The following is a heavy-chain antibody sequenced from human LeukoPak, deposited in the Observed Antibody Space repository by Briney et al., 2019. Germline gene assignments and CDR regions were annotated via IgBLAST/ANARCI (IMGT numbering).Heavy chain of an antibody. Sequence: PGGSLRLSCAASGFMFSSNWMSWVRQAPGEGLEWVSSVSSTGGSTYYADSVKGRFTISRDNYKNTLYLQMNSLRAEDTAVYHCARYPVRGVNPYYFDYWGQGTLVTVSS. CDR1: GFMFSSNW. CDR3: ARYPVRGVNPYYFDY. CDR2: VSSTGGST. V-gene: IGHV3-23*01. D-gene: IGHD3-10*01. J-gene: IGHJ4*02.